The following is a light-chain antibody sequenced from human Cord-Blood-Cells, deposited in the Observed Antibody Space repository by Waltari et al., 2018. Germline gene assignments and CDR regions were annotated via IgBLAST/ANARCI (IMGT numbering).Light chain of an antibody. J-gene: IGKJ4*01. CDR3: QQRSILLT. V-gene: IGKV3-11*01. CDR2: DAS. CDR1: QSVSSY. Sequence: EIVLTQSPATLSLSPGERATPSCRASQSVSSYLAWYQQKPGQAPRLLIYDASNRATGIPARFSGSGSGTDFTLTISSLEPEDFAVYYCQQRSILLTFGGGTKVEIK.